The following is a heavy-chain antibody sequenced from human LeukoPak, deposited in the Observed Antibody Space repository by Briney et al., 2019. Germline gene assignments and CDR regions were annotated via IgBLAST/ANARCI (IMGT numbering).Heavy chain of an antibody. J-gene: IGHJ4*02. CDR2: MNPNSGNT. CDR3: ARDEDGSGSYYFDY. Sequence: ASVKVSCKASGYTFTSYDINWVRQATGQGLEWMGWMNPNSGNTGYAQKFQGRVTMTRNTSISTAYMELSSLRSEDTAVYYCARDEDGSGSYYFDYWGQGTLVTVSS. D-gene: IGHD3-10*01. V-gene: IGHV1-8*01. CDR1: GYTFTSYD.